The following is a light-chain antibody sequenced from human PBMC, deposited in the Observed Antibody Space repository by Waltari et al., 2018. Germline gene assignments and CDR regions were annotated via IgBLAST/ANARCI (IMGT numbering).Light chain of an antibody. Sequence: DVQLTQSPSSLSASVGDRVTITCRASQSISDYLNWYQVKPGKAPSLLIYAASSLQIGVPSRFGGRGSGTDFTLTISSLQPEDFASYYCQQSYSTLALTFGGGTKVE. CDR1: QSISDY. CDR3: QQSYSTLALT. J-gene: IGKJ4*01. V-gene: IGKV1-39*01. CDR2: AAS.